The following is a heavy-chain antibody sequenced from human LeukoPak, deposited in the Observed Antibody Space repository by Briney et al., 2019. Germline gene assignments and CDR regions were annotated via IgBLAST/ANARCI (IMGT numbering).Heavy chain of an antibody. D-gene: IGHD2-2*02. CDR2: INHSGST. J-gene: IGHJ5*02. CDR1: GGSFSGYY. CDR3: ARGYCSSTSCYTSWFDP. V-gene: IGHV4-34*01. Sequence: SETLSLTCAVYGGSFSGYYWSWIRQPPGKGLEWIGEINHSGSTNYNPSLKSRVTISVDTPKNQFSLKLSSVTAADTAVYYCARGYCSSTSCYTSWFDPWGQGTLVTVSS.